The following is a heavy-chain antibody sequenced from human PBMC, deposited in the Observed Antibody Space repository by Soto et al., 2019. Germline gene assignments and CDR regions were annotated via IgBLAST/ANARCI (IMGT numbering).Heavy chain of an antibody. Sequence: GGSLRLSCAASGFTFSSYSMNWVRQAPGKGLEWVSYISSSSSTIYYADSVKGRFTISRDNAKNSLYLQMNSLRDEDTAVYYCARLYSSGYYYYYYGMDVWGQGTTVTVSS. CDR3: ARLYSSGYYYYYYGMDV. CDR1: GFTFSSYS. J-gene: IGHJ6*02. D-gene: IGHD6-25*01. CDR2: ISSSSSTI. V-gene: IGHV3-48*02.